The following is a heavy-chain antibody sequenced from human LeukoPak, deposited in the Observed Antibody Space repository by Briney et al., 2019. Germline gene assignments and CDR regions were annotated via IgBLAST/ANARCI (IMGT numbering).Heavy chain of an antibody. Sequence: SETLSLTCTVSGGSISSYYWSWIRQPPGKGLEWIGYIYYSGSTNYNPSLKSRVTISVDTSKNQFSLKLSSVTAADTAVYYCARWGGRTTDYWGQGTLVTVSS. CDR3: ARWGGRTTDY. CDR2: IYYSGST. D-gene: IGHD1-1*01. V-gene: IGHV4-59*01. CDR1: GGSISSYY. J-gene: IGHJ4*02.